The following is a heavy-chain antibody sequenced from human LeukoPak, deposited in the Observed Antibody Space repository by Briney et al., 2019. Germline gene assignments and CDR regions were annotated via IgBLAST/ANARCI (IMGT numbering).Heavy chain of an antibody. D-gene: IGHD6-19*01. V-gene: IGHV3-23*01. CDR3: AKARLSSGWTEFDC. CDR1: GFTFSSYA. Sequence: GGSLRLSCAASGFTFSSYAMSWVRQAPGKGLEWVSTISGSGGTTYYADSVKGRFTISRDNSKNTLYLQMNSLRAEDTALYYCAKARLSSGWTEFDCWGQGTLVTVSS. CDR2: ISGSGGTT. J-gene: IGHJ4*02.